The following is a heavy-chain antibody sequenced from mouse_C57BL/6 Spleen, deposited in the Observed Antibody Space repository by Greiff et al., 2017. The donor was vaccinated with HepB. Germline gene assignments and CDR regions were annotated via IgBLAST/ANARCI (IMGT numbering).Heavy chain of an antibody. J-gene: IGHJ3*01. CDR3: ARSANWGFAY. Sequence: VQLQQPGAELVRPGSSVKLSCKASGYTFTSYWMDWVKQRPGQGLEWIGNIYPSDSETHYNQKFKDKATLTVDKSSSTAYMQLSSLTSEDSAVYYCARSANWGFAYWGQGTLVTVSA. V-gene: IGHV1-61*01. CDR2: IYPSDSET. D-gene: IGHD4-1*01. CDR1: GYTFTSYW.